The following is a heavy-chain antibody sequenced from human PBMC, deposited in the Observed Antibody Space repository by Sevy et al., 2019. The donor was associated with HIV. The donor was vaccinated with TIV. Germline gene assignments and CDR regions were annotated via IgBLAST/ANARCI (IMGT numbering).Heavy chain of an antibody. D-gene: IGHD6-13*01. Sequence: GGSLRLSCAASGFTVSSNYMSWVRQAPGKGVEWVSVIYSGGSTYYADSVKGRFTISRDNSKNTLYLQMNSLRAEDTAVYYCASDIAAAGNVYWGQGTLVTVSS. J-gene: IGHJ4*02. V-gene: IGHV3-53*01. CDR2: IYSGGST. CDR1: GFTVSSNY. CDR3: ASDIAAAGNVY.